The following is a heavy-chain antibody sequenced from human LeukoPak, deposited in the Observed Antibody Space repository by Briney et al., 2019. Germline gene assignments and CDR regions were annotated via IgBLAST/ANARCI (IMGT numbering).Heavy chain of an antibody. CDR3: ARRRIVGATTGSFDY. J-gene: IGHJ4*02. Sequence: SGTLSLTCAVSGGSISSSNWWSWVRQPPGKGLEWIGEIYHSRSTNYNPSLKSRVTISVDKSKNQFSLKLSSVTAADTAVYYCARRRIVGATTGSFDYWGQGTLVTVSS. CDR2: IYHSRST. CDR1: GGSISSSNW. D-gene: IGHD1-26*01. V-gene: IGHV4-4*02.